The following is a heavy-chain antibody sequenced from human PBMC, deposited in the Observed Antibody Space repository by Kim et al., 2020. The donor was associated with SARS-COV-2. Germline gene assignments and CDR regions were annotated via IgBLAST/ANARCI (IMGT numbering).Heavy chain of an antibody. CDR2: IYYSGST. CDR1: GGSISSSSYY. J-gene: IGHJ4*02. V-gene: IGHV4-39*01. Sequence: SETLSLTCTVSGGSISSSSYYWGWIRQPPGKGLVWIGSIYYSGSTYYNPFLKRRVTISVDTSKNQFSRKLSSVTAADTAVYYCAGREVRGDVGSDYWGQGTLVTVSA. CDR3: AGREVRGDVGSDY. D-gene: IGHD2-21*01.